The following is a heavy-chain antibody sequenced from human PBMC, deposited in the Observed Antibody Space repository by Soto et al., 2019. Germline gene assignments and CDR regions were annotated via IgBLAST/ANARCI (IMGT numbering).Heavy chain of an antibody. Sequence: SEALSLPCGVSGGSLSGYYWTWIRQPPGTGLEWIGEINHSGSTNYNPSLKSRVTISVDTSKNQFSLKLTSVTAADTAVYYCAREKITGLFDYWGQGTLVTVS. D-gene: IGHD2-8*02. V-gene: IGHV4-34*01. CDR3: AREKITGLFDY. CDR1: GGSLSGYY. CDR2: INHSGST. J-gene: IGHJ4*02.